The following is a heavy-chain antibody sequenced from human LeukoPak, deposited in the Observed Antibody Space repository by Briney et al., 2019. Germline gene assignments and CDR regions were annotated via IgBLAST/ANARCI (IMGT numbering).Heavy chain of an antibody. J-gene: IGHJ5*02. D-gene: IGHD6-19*01. Sequence: SETLSLTCTVSGGPVSGSVTWGWVRQPPGKGLEWIGNVHYDGRTAPNPSLKSRVTMTLDTSTNQFSLKLNSVTATDTALYYCARVVTAAGLDLWGRGILVTISS. CDR1: GGPVSGSVT. CDR3: ARVVTAAGLDL. CDR2: VHYDGRT. V-gene: IGHV4-39*07.